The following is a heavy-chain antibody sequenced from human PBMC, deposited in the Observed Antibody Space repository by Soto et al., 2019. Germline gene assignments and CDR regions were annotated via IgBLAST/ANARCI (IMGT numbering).Heavy chain of an antibody. CDR3: AAVFPQLRFLNY. D-gene: IGHD3-3*01. CDR2: IVPSCGNT. V-gene: IGHV1-58*02. CDR1: GGTFSSYA. Sequence: SVKVSCKASGGTFSSYAISWVRQAPGQRLEWMGGIVPSCGNTNYAQKFRERVTITGDMSTSTAYMELSSLRSEDTAVYYCAAVFPQLRFLNYWGQGTLVTVSS. J-gene: IGHJ4*02.